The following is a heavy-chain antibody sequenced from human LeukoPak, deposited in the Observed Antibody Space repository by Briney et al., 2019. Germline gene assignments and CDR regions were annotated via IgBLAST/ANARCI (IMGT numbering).Heavy chain of an antibody. CDR1: GGSITSSNW. V-gene: IGHV4-4*02. CDR3: ARGGTGGDYDSSGYHFDY. D-gene: IGHD3-22*01. Sequence: SETLSLTCAVSGGSITSSNWWSWVRQPPGKGLEWIGEIYHSGSTNYIPSLKSRVTISVDKSKNQFSLKMSSVTAADTAVYYCARGGTGGDYDSSGYHFDYWGQGTLVTVSS. CDR2: IYHSGST. J-gene: IGHJ4*02.